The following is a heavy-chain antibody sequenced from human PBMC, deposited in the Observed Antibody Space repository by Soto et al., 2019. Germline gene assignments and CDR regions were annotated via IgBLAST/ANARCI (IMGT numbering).Heavy chain of an antibody. CDR2: IKADGSET. Sequence: GGSLRLSCVASGFSFSTYWMSWVRQVPGTGLEWVANIKADGSETHYVDSVRGRFTISRDNAKTSLYLQVNSLRAEDTAVYYCAKGGHIDFCGQGTLVTVSS. CDR3: AKGGHIDF. CDR1: GFSFSTYW. V-gene: IGHV3-7*03. D-gene: IGHD3-16*01. J-gene: IGHJ4*02.